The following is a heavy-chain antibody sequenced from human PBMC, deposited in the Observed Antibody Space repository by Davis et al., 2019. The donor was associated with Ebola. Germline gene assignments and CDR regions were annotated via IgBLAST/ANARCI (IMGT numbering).Heavy chain of an antibody. V-gene: IGHV3-30-3*01. CDR1: GFTFSSYA. CDR3: ARDREGYSYGPDY. D-gene: IGHD5-18*01. CDR2: ISYDGSNK. Sequence: PGGSLRLSCAASGFTFSSYAMHWVRQAPGKGLEWVAVISYDGSNKYYADSVKGRFTISRDNSKNTLYLQMNSLRAEDTAVYYCARDREGYSYGPDYWGQGTLVTVSS. J-gene: IGHJ4*02.